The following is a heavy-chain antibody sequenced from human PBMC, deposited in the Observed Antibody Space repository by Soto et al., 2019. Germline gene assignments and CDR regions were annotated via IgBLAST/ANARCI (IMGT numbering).Heavy chain of an antibody. CDR3: ARDLGLRYANPADY. V-gene: IGHV1-18*01. D-gene: IGHD3-9*01. CDR2: ISAYNGNA. J-gene: IGHJ4*02. CDR1: GYTFTSYG. Sequence: GASVKVSCKASGYTFTSYGISWVRQAPGQGLEWMGWISAYNGNANYAQKLQGRVTMTTDTSTSTAYMELRSLRSDDTAVYYCARDLGLRYANPADYWGQGTLVTVSS.